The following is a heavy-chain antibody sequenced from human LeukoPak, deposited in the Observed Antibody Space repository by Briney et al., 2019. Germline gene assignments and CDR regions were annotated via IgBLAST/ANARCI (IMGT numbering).Heavy chain of an antibody. J-gene: IGHJ4*02. Sequence: ASVKVSCKASGYTFTGYYMNWVRQAPGQGLEWLGWINPNSGGTNYAQKFQGRVTMTRDTSISTAYTELSRLRSDDTAVYYCARIFCSSRSCYFFDYWGQGTLVTVSS. CDR3: ARIFCSSRSCYFFDY. D-gene: IGHD2-2*01. CDR2: INPNSGGT. V-gene: IGHV1-2*02. CDR1: GYTFTGYY.